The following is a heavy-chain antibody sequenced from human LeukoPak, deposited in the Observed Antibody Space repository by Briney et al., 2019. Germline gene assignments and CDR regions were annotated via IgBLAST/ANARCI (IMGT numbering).Heavy chain of an antibody. CDR2: INPNSGGT. D-gene: IGHD4-17*01. CDR1: GYTFTGYY. CDR3: ATPGDDYGDYPGFDY. V-gene: IGHV1-2*06. Sequence: ASVKVSCKASGYTFTGYYMHWVRQAPGQGLEWMGRINPNSGGTNYAQKFQGRVTMTRDTSISTAYMELSRLGSDDTAVYYCATPGDDYGDYPGFDYSGQGTLVTVSS. J-gene: IGHJ4*02.